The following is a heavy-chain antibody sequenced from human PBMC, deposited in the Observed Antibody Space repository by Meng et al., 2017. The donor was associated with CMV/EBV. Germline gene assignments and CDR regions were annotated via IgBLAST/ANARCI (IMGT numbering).Heavy chain of an antibody. J-gene: IGHJ4*02. D-gene: IGHD6-13*01. CDR2: ISSSGSTI. CDR3: ARVQQPARGFDY. CDR1: GFTFSSYE. V-gene: IGHV3-48*03. Sequence: GGSLRLSCAASGFTFSSYEMNWVRQAPGKGLEWVSYISSSGSTIYYADSVKGRFTISRDNAKNSLYLQMNSLRAEDTAVYYCARVQQPARGFDYWGQGTLVTVSS.